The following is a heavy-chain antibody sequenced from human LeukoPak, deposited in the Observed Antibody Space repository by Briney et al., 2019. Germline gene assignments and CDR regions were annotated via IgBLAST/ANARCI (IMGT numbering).Heavy chain of an antibody. CDR3: ARAITMVRGVIGY. J-gene: IGHJ4*02. Sequence: GGSLRLSCAASGFTFSSYEMNWVRQAPGKGLEWVSYISSSGSTIYYADSVKGRFTISRDNAKNSLYLQMNSLRAEDTAVYYCARAITMVRGVIGYWGQGTLVTVSS. V-gene: IGHV3-48*03. D-gene: IGHD3-10*01. CDR1: GFTFSSYE. CDR2: ISSSGSTI.